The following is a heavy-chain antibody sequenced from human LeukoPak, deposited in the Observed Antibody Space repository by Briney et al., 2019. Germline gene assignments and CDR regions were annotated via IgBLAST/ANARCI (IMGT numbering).Heavy chain of an antibody. V-gene: IGHV4-31*03. CDR1: GGSISSGGYY. Sequence: SETLSLTCTVSGGSISSGGYYWSWIRQHPGKGLEWIGYIYYSGSTYYNPSLKSRVTISVDTSKNQFSLKLSSVTAADTAVYSCARVGGGYAPRTVYFDYGGQETRVTVSS. D-gene: IGHD5-12*01. CDR2: IYYSGST. J-gene: IGHJ4*02. CDR3: ARVGGGYAPRTVYFDY.